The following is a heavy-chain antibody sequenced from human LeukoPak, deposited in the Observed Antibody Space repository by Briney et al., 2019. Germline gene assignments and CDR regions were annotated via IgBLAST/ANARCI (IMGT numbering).Heavy chain of an antibody. CDR1: GGSISSYY. D-gene: IGHD4-11*01. J-gene: IGHJ6*03. V-gene: IGHV4-59*01. CDR2: IYYSGST. CDR3: ARGLTITVRDYYYMDV. Sequence: SETLSLTCTVSGGSISSYYWSWIRQPPGKGLEWIGYIYYSGSTNYNPSLKSRVTISVDTSKNQFSLKLSSVTAADTAVYYCARGLTITVRDYYYMDVWGKGTTVTVSS.